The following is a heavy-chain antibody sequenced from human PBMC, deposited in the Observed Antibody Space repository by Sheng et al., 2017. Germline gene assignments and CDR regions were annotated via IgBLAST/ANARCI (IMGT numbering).Heavy chain of an antibody. Sequence: QVQLQESGPGLVKPSETLSLTCAVSGYSISSGYYWGWIRQPPGKGLEWIGSIYHSGSTYYNPSLKSRVTISVDTSKNQFSLKLSSVTAADTAVYYCATCVPVVVVAATRNDAFDIWGQGTMVTVSS. D-gene: IGHD2-15*01. V-gene: IGHV4-38-2*01. CDR2: IYHSGST. CDR1: GYSISSGYY. CDR3: ATCVPVVVVAATRNDAFDI. J-gene: IGHJ3*02.